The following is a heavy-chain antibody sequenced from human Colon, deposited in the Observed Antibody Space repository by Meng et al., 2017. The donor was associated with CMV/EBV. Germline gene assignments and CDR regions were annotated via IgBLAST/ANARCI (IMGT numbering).Heavy chain of an antibody. Sequence: GGSLRLSCAASGFTLSRYTMHWVRQAPGKGLEWVSRISPDGSSAAYADSVRGRFTISRDNAKNTLYLQMNSLRVEDTAVYYCAAWAHILAVAPTGDDYWGQGTLVTVSS. D-gene: IGHD2-2*01. V-gene: IGHV3-74*03. CDR2: ISPDGSSA. CDR1: GFTLSRYT. J-gene: IGHJ4*02. CDR3: AAWAHILAVAPTGDDY.